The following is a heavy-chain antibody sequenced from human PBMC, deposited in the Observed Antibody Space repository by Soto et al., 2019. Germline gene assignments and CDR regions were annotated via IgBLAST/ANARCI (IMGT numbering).Heavy chain of an antibody. CDR2: INHSGST. CDR1: GGSFSGYY. CDR3: ARNYPHRSSSSWYLGKSPPYYFDD. D-gene: IGHD6-13*01. J-gene: IGHJ4*02. V-gene: IGHV4-34*01. Sequence: SETLSLTCAVYGGSFSGYYWSWIRQPPGKGLEWIGEINHSGSTNYNPSLKSRVTISVDTSKNQFSLKLSSVTAADTAVYYCARNYPHRSSSSWYLGKSPPYYFDDWGQGTLVT.